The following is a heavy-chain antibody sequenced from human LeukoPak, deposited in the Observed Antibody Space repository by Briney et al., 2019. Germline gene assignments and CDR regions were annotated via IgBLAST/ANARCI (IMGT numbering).Heavy chain of an antibody. D-gene: IGHD3-10*01. CDR1: GFTFSSYS. CDR2: ISSSSSYI. J-gene: IGHJ4*02. V-gene: IGHV3-21*01. CDR3: ARERSGTIDY. Sequence: GGSLRLSCAASGFTFSSYSMNWVRQAPGKGLEWVSSISSSSSYIYYADSVKGRFTISRDNAKNPLYLQMNSLRAEDTAVYYCARERSGTIDYWGQGTLVTVSS.